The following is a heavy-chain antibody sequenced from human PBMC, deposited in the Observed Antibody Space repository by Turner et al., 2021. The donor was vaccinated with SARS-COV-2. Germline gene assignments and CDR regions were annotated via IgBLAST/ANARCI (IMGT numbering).Heavy chain of an antibody. Sequence: LQLPESRLGQVKPSETRSLTRTVAGGSISSSSDSSGWLRQAPGKGLEWIGNIYYSGSAYYNPYLKKGVCISVNPTKNQFSQMLIDVTAADAAVYYCSGLLDTAIDYYGTDVWGQGTTVTVSS. CDR2: IYYSGSA. J-gene: IGHJ6*02. CDR1: GGSISSSSDS. V-gene: IGHV4-39*01. D-gene: IGHD5-18*01. CDR3: SGLLDTAIDYYGTDV.